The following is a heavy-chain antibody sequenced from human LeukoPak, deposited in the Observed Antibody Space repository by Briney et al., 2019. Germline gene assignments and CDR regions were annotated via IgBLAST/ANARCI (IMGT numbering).Heavy chain of an antibody. J-gene: IGHJ6*03. Sequence: SETLSLTCAVSGYSISSGYYWGWIRQPLGKGLEWIGSIYHSGSTYYNPSLKSRVTISVDTSKNQFSLKLSSVTAADTAVYYCARHLGTSSLTRYYYYMDVWGKGTTVTVSS. V-gene: IGHV4-38-2*01. CDR1: GYSISSGYY. D-gene: IGHD3-3*02. CDR2: IYHSGST. CDR3: ARHLGTSSLTRYYYYMDV.